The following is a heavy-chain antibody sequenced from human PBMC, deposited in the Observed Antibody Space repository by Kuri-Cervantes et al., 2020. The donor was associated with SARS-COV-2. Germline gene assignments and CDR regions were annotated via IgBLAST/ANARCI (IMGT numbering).Heavy chain of an antibody. J-gene: IGHJ6*02. CDR3: ARDFRPVGTGTGRGFFDYYYYGMDV. CDR1: GGTFSSYA. Sequence: ASVKVSCKASGGTFSSYAISWVRQAPGQGLEWMGWINPNSGGTNYAQKFQGWVTMTRDTSISTAYMELSRLRSDDTAVYYCARDFRPVGTGTGRGFFDYYYYGMDVWGQGTTVTVSS. D-gene: IGHD1-7*01. V-gene: IGHV1-2*04. CDR2: INPNSGGT.